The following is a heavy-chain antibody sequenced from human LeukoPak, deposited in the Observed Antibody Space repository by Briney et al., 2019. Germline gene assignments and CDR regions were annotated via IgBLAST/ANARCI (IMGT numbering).Heavy chain of an antibody. CDR1: GYTFTGYY. Sequence: ASVKVSCKASGYTFTGYYMHWVRQAPGQGLEWMRWINPNSGGTNYAQKFQGRVTMTRDTSISTAYMELSRLRSDDTAVYYGARVFQAYCGGDCYAYYYGMDVWGQGTTVTVSS. CDR2: INPNSGGT. CDR3: ARVFQAYCGGDCYAYYYGMDV. D-gene: IGHD2-21*02. J-gene: IGHJ6*02. V-gene: IGHV1-2*02.